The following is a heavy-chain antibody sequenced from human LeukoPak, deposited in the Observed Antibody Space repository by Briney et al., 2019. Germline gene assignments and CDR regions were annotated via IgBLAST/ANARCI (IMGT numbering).Heavy chain of an antibody. V-gene: IGHV4-4*07. D-gene: IGHD2-15*01. Sequence: SETLSLTCTVSGDSISNYYWSWIGQPAGKGLEWIGRILTSGSTNYNPSLKSRVAISVDKSKNQFSLKLTSVTAADTAVYYCARDEPVGYSLSMDVWGKGTTVTVSS. J-gene: IGHJ6*03. CDR1: GDSISNYY. CDR3: ARDEPVGYSLSMDV. CDR2: ILTSGST.